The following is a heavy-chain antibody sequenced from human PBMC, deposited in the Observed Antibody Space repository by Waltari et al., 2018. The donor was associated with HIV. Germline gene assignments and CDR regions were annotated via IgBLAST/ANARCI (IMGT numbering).Heavy chain of an antibody. D-gene: IGHD6-6*01. Sequence: QVQLVESGGGVVQPGTCLTLSCAVSGFTFRTFALHWVRQSTGKGLEWLAVFWSDGAEISYADSVKGRFTVSKDSSQKTLYLHLTSLRAEDTALYYCARGYSSSRWIPLYHWGRGTLVTVSS. CDR3: ARGYSSSRWIPLYH. J-gene: IGHJ4*02. CDR2: FWSDGAEI. CDR1: GFTFRTFA. V-gene: IGHV3-33*01.